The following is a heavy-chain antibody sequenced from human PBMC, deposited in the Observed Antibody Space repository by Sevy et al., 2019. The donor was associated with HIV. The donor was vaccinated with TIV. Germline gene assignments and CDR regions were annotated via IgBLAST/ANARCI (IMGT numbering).Heavy chain of an antibody. Sequence: GGSLRLSCTASGFVFSSYAMHWVRQAPGKGLEWVSFIAYDGSNKNYADSVKGRFNLSSDNSKNTLYLQMNSLGAEDTAVYYCARRRFLEWLSSAAFDIWGQGTMVTVSS. CDR2: IAYDGSNK. D-gene: IGHD3-3*01. CDR3: ARRRFLEWLSSAAFDI. V-gene: IGHV3-30*04. J-gene: IGHJ3*02. CDR1: GFVFSSYA.